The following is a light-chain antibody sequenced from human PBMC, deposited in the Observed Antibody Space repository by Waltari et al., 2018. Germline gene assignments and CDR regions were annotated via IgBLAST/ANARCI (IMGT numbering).Light chain of an antibody. CDR1: SSDVGGYNY. CDR3: SSYTSSSTLV. Sequence: QSALTPPASVSGSPGQSITISCTGPSSDVGGYNYVSWYQQYPGKAPKLMIYDVNKRPPGVSNRFSGSKSGNTASLTISGLQAEDEADYYCSSYTSSSTLVFGGGTKLTVL. V-gene: IGLV2-14*03. J-gene: IGLJ3*02. CDR2: DVN.